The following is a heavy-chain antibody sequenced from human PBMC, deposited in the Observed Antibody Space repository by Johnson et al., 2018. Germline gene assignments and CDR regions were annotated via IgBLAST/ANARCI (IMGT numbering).Heavy chain of an antibody. CDR2: ISGSGGST. J-gene: IGHJ6*02. CDR3: AKVRDYYYYGRDV. CDR1: GFTFSSYA. Sequence: VQLQESGGGLVQPGGSLRLSCAASGFTFSSYAMSWVRQAPGKGLEWVSAISGSGGSTYYADSVKGRFTISRDNSKNPPYLQMNSLRAEDPAVYYCAKVRDYYYYGRDVWGQGTTVTVSS. V-gene: IGHV3-23*01.